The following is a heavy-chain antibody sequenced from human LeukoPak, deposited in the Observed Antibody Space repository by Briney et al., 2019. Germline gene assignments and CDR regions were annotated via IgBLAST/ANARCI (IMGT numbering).Heavy chain of an antibody. CDR1: GFTFSSYG. Sequence: GGSLRLSCAASGFTFSSYGMQWVRQAPGKGLEWVAVIWFDGTNKYSADSLQGRFAISRDNSKNTLYLHMNSLRAEDTAVYYCARGRFCTNGVCYDSSFYGLDVWGQGTTVTVAS. D-gene: IGHD2-8*01. V-gene: IGHV3-33*01. CDR2: IWFDGTNK. CDR3: ARGRFCTNGVCYDSSFYGLDV. J-gene: IGHJ6*02.